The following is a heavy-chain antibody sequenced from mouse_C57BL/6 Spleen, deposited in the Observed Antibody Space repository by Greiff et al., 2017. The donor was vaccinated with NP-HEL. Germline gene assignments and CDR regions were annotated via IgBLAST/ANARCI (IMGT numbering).Heavy chain of an antibody. V-gene: IGHV1-64*01. J-gene: IGHJ3*01. CDR1: GYTFTSYW. Sequence: VQLQQPGAELVKPGASVKLSCKASGYTFTSYWMHWVKQRPGQGLEWIGMIHPNSGSTNYNEKFTSKATLTVDKSSSTAYMQLSSLTSEDAAVYYCARSPGPFAYWGQGTLVTVSA. CDR3: ARSPGPFAY. CDR2: IHPNSGST.